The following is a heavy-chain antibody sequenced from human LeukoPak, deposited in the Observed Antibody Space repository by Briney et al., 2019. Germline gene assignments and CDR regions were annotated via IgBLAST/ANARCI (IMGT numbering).Heavy chain of an antibody. D-gene: IGHD6-19*01. CDR3: ARLIPTVAGPHFDY. Sequence: ASVKVSCKASGYTFTGYYMHWVRQAPGQGLEWMGWINPNSGGTNYAQKIQGRVTMTRDTSISTAYMELSRLRSDDTAVYYCARLIPTVAGPHFDYWGQGTLVTVSS. V-gene: IGHV1-2*02. J-gene: IGHJ4*02. CDR2: INPNSGGT. CDR1: GYTFTGYY.